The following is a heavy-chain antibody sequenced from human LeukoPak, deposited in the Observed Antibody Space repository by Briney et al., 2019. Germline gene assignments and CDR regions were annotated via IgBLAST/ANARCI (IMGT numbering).Heavy chain of an antibody. V-gene: IGHV2-5*01. D-gene: IGHD3-22*01. J-gene: IGHJ4*02. CDR1: GFSLSTSGVG. CDR2: ISWNDDK. Sequence: SGPTLVNPTQTLTLTCTFSGFSLSTSGVGVGWIRQPPGKALEWLAPISWNDDKLYSPSLKSRLTITKDTSKNQVVLTVTNMDPVDTATYYCAHYGAYYYDSSGYYWDYWGQGTLVTVSS. CDR3: AHYGAYYYDSSGYYWDY.